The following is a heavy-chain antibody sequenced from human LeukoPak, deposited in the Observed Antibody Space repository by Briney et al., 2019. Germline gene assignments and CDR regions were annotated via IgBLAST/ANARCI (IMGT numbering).Heavy chain of an antibody. J-gene: IGHJ4*02. CDR3: ARRSGPNSGPFDS. Sequence: GRSLRLSCAASGFIFTEYGMYWVRQAPGKGLEWVAFVRKDATEKKYADSVEGRFTISRDDSENTVYLKMNNLRVDDTAVYYCARRSGPNSGPFDSWGQGTPVIVSS. V-gene: IGHV3-33*07. CDR2: VRKDATEK. D-gene: IGHD1-1*01. CDR1: GFIFTEYG.